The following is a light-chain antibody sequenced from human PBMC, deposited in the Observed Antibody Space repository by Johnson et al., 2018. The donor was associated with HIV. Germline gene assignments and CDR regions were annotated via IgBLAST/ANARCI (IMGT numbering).Light chain of an antibody. Sequence: QSVLTQPPSVSAAPGQKVTISCSGSSSNIGNNYVSWYQQLPETAPKLLIYDNNKRPSGIPDRFSGSKSGTSATLGITGLRTGDEADYYCGTWDSSLSASYVFGTGTKVTVL. J-gene: IGLJ1*01. CDR2: DNN. CDR3: GTWDSSLSASYV. CDR1: SSNIGNNY. V-gene: IGLV1-51*01.